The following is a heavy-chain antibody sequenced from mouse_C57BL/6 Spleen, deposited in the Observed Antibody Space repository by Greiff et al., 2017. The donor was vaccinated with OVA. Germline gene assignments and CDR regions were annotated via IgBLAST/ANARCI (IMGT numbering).Heavy chain of an antibody. CDR2: ISPGSGST. CDR3: ARSKDYNGSSYAMDY. V-gene: IGHV1-55*01. D-gene: IGHD1-1*01. Sequence: QVQLQQPGAELVKPGASVKMSCKASGYTFTSYWITWVKQRPGQGLEWIGDISPGSGSTNYNEKFKSKATLTVDTSSSTAYMQLSSLTSEDAAVYECARSKDYNGSSYAMDYWGQGTSVTVSS. J-gene: IGHJ4*01. CDR1: GYTFTSYW.